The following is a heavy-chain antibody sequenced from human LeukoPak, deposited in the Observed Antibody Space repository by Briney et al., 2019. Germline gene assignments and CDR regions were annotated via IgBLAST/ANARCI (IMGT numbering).Heavy chain of an antibody. CDR2: INHSGST. Sequence: SETLSLTCAVYGGSFSGYYWSWIRQPPGKGLEWIGEINHSGSTNYNPSLKSRVTISVDTSKNQFSLKLSSVAAADTAVYYCARGPSNHDIVVVPAASRGEYYFDYWGQGTLVTVSS. J-gene: IGHJ4*02. CDR3: ARGPSNHDIVVVPAASRGEYYFDY. D-gene: IGHD2-2*01. CDR1: GGSFSGYY. V-gene: IGHV4-34*01.